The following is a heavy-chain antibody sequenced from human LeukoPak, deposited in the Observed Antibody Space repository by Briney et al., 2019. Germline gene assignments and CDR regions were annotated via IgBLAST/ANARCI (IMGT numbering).Heavy chain of an antibody. V-gene: IGHV4-34*01. CDR3: ARGRRYSSGGFDY. Sequence: SETLSLTCAVSGGSISSGGYSWSWIRQPPGKGLEWIGEINHSGSTNYNPSLKSRVTISVDTSKNQFSLKLSSVTAADTAVYYCARGRRYSSGGFDYWGQGTLVTVSS. CDR1: GGSISSGGYS. J-gene: IGHJ4*02. D-gene: IGHD6-19*01. CDR2: INHSGST.